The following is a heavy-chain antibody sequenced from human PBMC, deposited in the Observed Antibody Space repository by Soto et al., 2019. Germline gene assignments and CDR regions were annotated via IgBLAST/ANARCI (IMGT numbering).Heavy chain of an antibody. CDR1: GFTFSSYG. Sequence: QVQLVESGGGVVQPGRSLRLSCAASGFTFSSYGMHWVRQAPGKGLEWVAVIWYDGSNKYYADSVKGRFTISRDNSKNTLYLQMNSLRAEDTAVYYCARDLGYGDYGGAPFDYWGQGTLVTVSS. J-gene: IGHJ4*02. CDR2: IWYDGSNK. V-gene: IGHV3-33*01. CDR3: ARDLGYGDYGGAPFDY. D-gene: IGHD4-17*01.